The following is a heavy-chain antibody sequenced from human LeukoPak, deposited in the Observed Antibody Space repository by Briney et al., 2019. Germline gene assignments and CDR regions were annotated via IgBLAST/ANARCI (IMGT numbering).Heavy chain of an antibody. D-gene: IGHD3-22*01. CDR1: GFTFTSSA. J-gene: IGHJ4*02. CDR2: IVVGSGNT. V-gene: IGHV1-58*01. CDR3: AADPNSSNYYDSSGYYYH. Sequence: GTSVKVSCKASGFTFTSSAVQWVRQARGQRLEWIGWIVVGSGNTNYAQKFQERVTITRDMSTSTAYMELSSLRSEDTAVYYCAADPNSSNYYDSSGYYYHWGQGTLVTVSS.